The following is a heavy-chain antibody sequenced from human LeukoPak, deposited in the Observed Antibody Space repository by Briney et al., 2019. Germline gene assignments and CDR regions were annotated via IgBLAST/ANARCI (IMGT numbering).Heavy chain of an antibody. J-gene: IGHJ5*02. D-gene: IGHD3-9*01. V-gene: IGHV3-21*01. CDR1: GFTLNTYS. CDR2: IDSSSGYM. Sequence: GGSLRLSCAASGFTLNTYSMNWARQAPGKGLEWVSSIDSSSGYMFYADSVKGRFTISRDNSKNTLYLQMNSLRAEDTAVYYCARHYDILTGSRPIWFDPWGQGTLVTVSS. CDR3: ARHYDILTGSRPIWFDP.